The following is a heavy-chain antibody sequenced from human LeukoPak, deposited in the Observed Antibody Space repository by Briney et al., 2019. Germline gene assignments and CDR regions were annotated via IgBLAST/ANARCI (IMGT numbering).Heavy chain of an antibody. Sequence: ASVKVSCKASAGTFSSYAISWVRQAPGQGLEWMGRIIPIFRPANYAQTFQGRVTSTTEEYTSTAYMELSSLRSEDTAVYYCARGPITMVRGVIINNWFDPWGQGTLLTVSS. J-gene: IGHJ5*02. V-gene: IGHV1-69*05. CDR1: AGTFSSYA. CDR2: IIPIFRPA. CDR3: ARGPITMVRGVIINNWFDP. D-gene: IGHD3-10*01.